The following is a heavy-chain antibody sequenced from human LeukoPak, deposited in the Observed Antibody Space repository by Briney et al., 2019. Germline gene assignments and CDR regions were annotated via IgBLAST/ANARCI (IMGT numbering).Heavy chain of an antibody. V-gene: IGHV3-23*01. J-gene: IGHJ4*02. CDR2: ISGSGGST. CDR3: AKDACGGDCYSDY. Sequence: GESLKISCAASGFTFSSYAMSWVRQAPGKGLEWVSAISGSGGSTYYADSVKGRFTISRDNSKNTLYLQMNSLRAEDTAVYYCAKDACGGDCYSDYWGQGTLVTVSS. CDR1: GFTFSSYA. D-gene: IGHD2-21*01.